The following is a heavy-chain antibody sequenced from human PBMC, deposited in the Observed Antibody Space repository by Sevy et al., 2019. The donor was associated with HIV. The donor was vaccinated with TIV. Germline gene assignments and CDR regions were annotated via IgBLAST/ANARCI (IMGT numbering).Heavy chain of an antibody. CDR1: GGTFSSYA. Sequence: ASVKVSCKASGGTFSSYAISWVRQAPGQGLEWMGGIIPIFGTANYAQKFQGRVTITADKSTSTAYMELSSLRSEDTAVYYCARGRRDEVYPFDYWGQGTLVTVSS. CDR2: IIPIFGTA. V-gene: IGHV1-69*06. J-gene: IGHJ4*02. CDR3: ARGRRDEVYPFDY.